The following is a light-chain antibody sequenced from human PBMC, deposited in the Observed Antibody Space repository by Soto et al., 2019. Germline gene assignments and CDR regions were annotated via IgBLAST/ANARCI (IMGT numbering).Light chain of an antibody. V-gene: IGKV1-5*01. CDR1: QSIGSW. Sequence: DIQMTQSPSTLSASVGDRVTITCRASQSIGSWLAWYQQKPGKAPKLLIYDASSLKSGVPSSFSGSGSGTEFTLTISSLQPDDFATYYCQQYNSYPWTFGQGTKVDIK. CDR3: QQYNSYPWT. J-gene: IGKJ1*01. CDR2: DAS.